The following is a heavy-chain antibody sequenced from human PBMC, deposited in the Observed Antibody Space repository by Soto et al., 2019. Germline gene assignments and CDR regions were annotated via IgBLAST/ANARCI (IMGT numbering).Heavy chain of an antibody. CDR1: GFTFSNHG. J-gene: IGHJ4*02. D-gene: IGHD2-15*01. V-gene: IGHV3-33*01. CDR3: ARDRGWSRSHYFGS. CDR2: ISYDGRNK. Sequence: QVQSVESGGGVVQPGTSLRLSCAVSGFTFSNHGMHWVRQAPGKGLEWVAFISYDGRNKDYVDSLKGRFTISRDNFKDTLFLQMNALRADATAVYYCARDRGWSRSHYFGSWGQGTLVTVSS.